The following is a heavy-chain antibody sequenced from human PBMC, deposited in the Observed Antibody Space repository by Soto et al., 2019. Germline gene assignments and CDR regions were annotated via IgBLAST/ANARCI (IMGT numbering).Heavy chain of an antibody. D-gene: IGHD2-15*01. V-gene: IGHV3-74*01. Sequence: LRPSCAASGFSFSSHWMNWVRQAPGKGLVWVSRISGDGRTTSHADSVKGRITISRDNAKNTLYLQMNSLRVEDTAVYYCARGVPNCSSSSCYFDFWGQGILVTVSS. J-gene: IGHJ4*02. CDR2: ISGDGRTT. CDR1: GFSFSSHW. CDR3: ARGVPNCSSSSCYFDF.